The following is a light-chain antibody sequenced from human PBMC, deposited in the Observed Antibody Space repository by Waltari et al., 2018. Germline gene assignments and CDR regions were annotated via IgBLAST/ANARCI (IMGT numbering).Light chain of an antibody. J-gene: IGLJ3*02. CDR2: EVT. CDR3: SSYTTSKTIL. CDR1: SRDVGDNNY. Sequence: QSALTQPASVSGSPGQSITIPCTGTSRDVGDNNYVSCYQQHPGKAPNLMIYEVTRRPSGVSDRFSGSKSGSTASLTISGLQAEDEADFYCSSYTTSKTILFGGGTKVTVL. V-gene: IGLV2-14*01.